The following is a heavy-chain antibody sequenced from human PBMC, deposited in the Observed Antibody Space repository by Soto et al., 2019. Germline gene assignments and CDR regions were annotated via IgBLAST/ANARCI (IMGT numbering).Heavy chain of an antibody. CDR1: GFTFSSYA. D-gene: IGHD2-2*01. CDR3: VRYCSTTLCNGVATRTFDY. V-gene: IGHV3-30-3*01. CDR2: ISYDGSNK. J-gene: IGHJ4*02. Sequence: PGGSLRLSCAASGFTFSSYAMHWVRQAPGKGLEWVAVISYDGSNKYYADSVKGRFTISRDNSKNTLYLQMNSLRAEDTAVYYCVRYCSTTLCNGVATRTFDYWGQGTLVTVSS.